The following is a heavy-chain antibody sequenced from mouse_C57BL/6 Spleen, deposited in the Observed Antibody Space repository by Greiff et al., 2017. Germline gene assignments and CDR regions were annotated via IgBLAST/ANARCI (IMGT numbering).Heavy chain of an antibody. D-gene: IGHD1-3*01. V-gene: IGHV1-26*01. CDR1: GYTFTDYY. J-gene: IGHJ3*01. Sequence: VQLQQSGPELVKPGASVKISCKASGYTFTDYYMNWVKQSHGKSLEWIGDINPNNGGTSYNQKFKGKATLTVDKSSSTAYMELRSLTSEDSAVYYCARGFLSGHWGQGTLVTVSA. CDR3: ARGFLSGH. CDR2: INPNNGGT.